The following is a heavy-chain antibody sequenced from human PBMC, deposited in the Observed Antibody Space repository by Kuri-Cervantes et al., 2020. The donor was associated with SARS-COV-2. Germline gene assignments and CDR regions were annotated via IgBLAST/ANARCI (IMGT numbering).Heavy chain of an antibody. CDR3: ATDQLRNPGY. D-gene: IGHD1-14*01. CDR1: GYTLTELS. J-gene: IGHJ4*02. Sequence: ASVKVSCKVSGYTLTELSMHWVRQAPGKGLEWMGGFDPEDGETIYAQKFQGRVTMTEDASTDTAYMELSSLRSEDTAVYCCATDQLRNPGYWGQGTLVTVSS. V-gene: IGHV1-24*01. CDR2: FDPEDGET.